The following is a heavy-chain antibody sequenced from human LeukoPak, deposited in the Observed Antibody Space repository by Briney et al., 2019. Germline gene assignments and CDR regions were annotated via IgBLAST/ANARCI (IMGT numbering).Heavy chain of an antibody. D-gene: IGHD1-1*01. CDR3: VRESRPGGAMGLYHNLDY. CDR1: GFTFTYSA. V-gene: IGHV3-7*01. J-gene: IGHJ4*02. Sequence: GGSLRLSCAASGFTFTYSAMTWVRQTPGKGLEWVANIKEDGTEKNLVDSVKGRFTISRDNTKNLLFLEMNNLRGDDTAIYYCVRESRPGGAMGLYHNLDYWGQGTLVAVSS. CDR2: IKEDGTEK.